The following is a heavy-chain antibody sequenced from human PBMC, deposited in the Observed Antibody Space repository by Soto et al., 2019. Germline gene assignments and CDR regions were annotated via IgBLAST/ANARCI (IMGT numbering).Heavy chain of an antibody. V-gene: IGHV3-33*01. CDR1: GFTFSSYG. J-gene: IGHJ3*02. CDR3: ARDRGGSYYDYVWGSYRYDAFDI. CDR2: IWYDGSNK. Sequence: QVQLVESGGGVVQPGRSLRLSCAASGFTFSSYGMHWVRQAPGKGLEWVAVIWYDGSNKYYADSVKGRFTISRDNSKNTLYLQMNSLRAEDTAVYYCARDRGGSYYDYVWGSYRYDAFDIWGQGTMVTASS. D-gene: IGHD3-16*02.